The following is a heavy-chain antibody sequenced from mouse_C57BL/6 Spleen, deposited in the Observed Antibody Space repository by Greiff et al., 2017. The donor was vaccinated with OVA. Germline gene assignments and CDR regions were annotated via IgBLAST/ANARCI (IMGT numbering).Heavy chain of an antibody. CDR3: ARGSSSHYAMDY. D-gene: IGHD1-1*01. J-gene: IGHJ4*01. CDR1: GYTFTSYW. CDR2: IYPGSGST. V-gene: IGHV1-55*01. Sequence: QVQLQQPGAELVKPGASVKLSCKASGYTFTSYWMHWVKQRPGQGLEWIGDIYPGSGSTNYNEKFKSKATLTVDTSSSTAYMQLSSLTSEDSAVYYCARGSSSHYAMDYWGQGTSVTVSS.